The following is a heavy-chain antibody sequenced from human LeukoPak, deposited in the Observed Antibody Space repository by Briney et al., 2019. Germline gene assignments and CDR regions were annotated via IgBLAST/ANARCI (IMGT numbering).Heavy chain of an antibody. CDR2: ISGSGGST. V-gene: IGHV3-23*01. CDR3: AKDGLSGFGYYYYMDV. CDR1: GFTLSSYA. Sequence: GGSLRLSCAASGFTLSSYAMSWVRQAPGKGLEWVSAISGSGGSTYYADSVKGRFTISRDNSKNTLYLQMNSLRAEDTAVYYCAKDGLSGFGYYYYMDVWGKGTTVTISS. J-gene: IGHJ6*03. D-gene: IGHD3-16*02.